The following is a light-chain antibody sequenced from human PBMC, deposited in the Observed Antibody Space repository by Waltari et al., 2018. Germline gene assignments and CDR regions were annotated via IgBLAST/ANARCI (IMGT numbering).Light chain of an antibody. V-gene: IGLV1-44*01. CDR2: SYT. J-gene: IGLJ3*02. Sequence: QSVLTQPPSASGTPGQRVTISCSGTTSNIGSDTVNWFRHLPGTAPTLLMCSYTPRPSGVPDRFSGSKSGTSASLAISGLQSDDEADYYCAAWDYRLNIWVFGGGTKLTVL. CDR1: TSNIGSDT. CDR3: AAWDYRLNIWV.